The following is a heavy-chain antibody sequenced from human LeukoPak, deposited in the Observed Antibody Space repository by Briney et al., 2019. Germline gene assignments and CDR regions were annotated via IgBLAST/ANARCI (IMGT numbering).Heavy chain of an antibody. CDR2: IRYDGSNK. CDR1: GFTFSSYG. V-gene: IGHV3-30*02. Sequence: PGGSLRLSCAASGFTFSSYGMHWVRQAPGKGLEWVAFIRYDGSNKYYADSVKGRFTISRDNSKNTLYLQMNSLRAEDTAVYYCAKKGFGNHLGDYYYYYMDVWGKGTTVTVSS. CDR3: AKKGFGNHLGDYYYYYMDV. J-gene: IGHJ6*03. D-gene: IGHD1-14*01.